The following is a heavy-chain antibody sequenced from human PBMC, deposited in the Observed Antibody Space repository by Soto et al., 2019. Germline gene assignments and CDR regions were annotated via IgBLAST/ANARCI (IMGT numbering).Heavy chain of an antibody. CDR2: ISYDGSNK. J-gene: IGHJ4*02. CDR1: GFTFSSYA. D-gene: IGHD6-19*01. V-gene: IGHV3-30-3*01. Sequence: GGSLRLSCAASGFTFSSYAMHWVRQAPGKGLEWVAVISYDGSNKYYADSVKGRVTITRDTSASTAYMELSSLRSEDTAVYYCARVGVRSSGWYSLDYWGQGTLVTVSS. CDR3: ARVGVRSSGWYSLDY.